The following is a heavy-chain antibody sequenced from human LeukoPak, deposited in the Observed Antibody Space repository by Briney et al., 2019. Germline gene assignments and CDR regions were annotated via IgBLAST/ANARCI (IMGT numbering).Heavy chain of an antibody. J-gene: IGHJ6*03. V-gene: IGHV1-8*01. CDR1: GYTFTSYD. Sequence: ASVKVSCKASGYTFTSYDINCVRHATGQGLEWMGWMNPNSGNTGYAQKLQGRVTMTRNTSISTAYMELSSLRSEDTAVYYCARGGVGDYYDSSGFRYYYYYYMDVWGKGTTVTVSS. CDR2: MNPNSGNT. CDR3: ARGGVGDYYDSSGFRYYYYYYMDV. D-gene: IGHD3-22*01.